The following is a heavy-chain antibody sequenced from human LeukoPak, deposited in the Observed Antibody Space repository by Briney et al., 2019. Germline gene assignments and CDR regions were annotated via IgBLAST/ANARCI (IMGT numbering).Heavy chain of an antibody. CDR2: IIDSGDIT. Sequence: GGSLRLSCEASGFTFSSYAMSWVRQAPGKGLEWVSGIIDSGDITYYANSVKGRLTTSRDNSKNTLYLQMNSLRAEDTAVYYCAKLGGQEVYNYYVGVWGKGTTVAVSS. CDR3: AKLGGQEVYNYYVGV. D-gene: IGHD3-16*01. V-gene: IGHV3-23*01. J-gene: IGHJ6*03. CDR1: GFTFSSYA.